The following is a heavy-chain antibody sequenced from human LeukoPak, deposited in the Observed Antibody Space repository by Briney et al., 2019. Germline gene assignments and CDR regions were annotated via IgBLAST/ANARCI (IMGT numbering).Heavy chain of an antibody. CDR1: GGSFSGYY. V-gene: IGHV4-34*01. CDR2: INHSGST. CDR3: ASLKLLWFGESSGWFDP. D-gene: IGHD3-10*01. J-gene: IGHJ5*02. Sequence: PSETLSLTCAVYGGSFSGYYWSWIRQPPGKGLEWIGEINHSGSTNYNPSLKSRVTISVDTSKNQFSLKLSSVTAADTAVYYCASLKLLWFGESSGWFDPWGQGTLVTVSS.